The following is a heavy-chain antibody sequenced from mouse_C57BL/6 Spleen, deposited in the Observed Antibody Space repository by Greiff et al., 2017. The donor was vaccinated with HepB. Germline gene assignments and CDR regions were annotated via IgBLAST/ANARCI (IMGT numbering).Heavy chain of an antibody. V-gene: IGHV14-3*01. CDR2: IDPANGNT. Sequence: VHVKQSVAELVRPGASVKLSCTASGFNIKNTYMHWVKQRPEQGLEWIGRIDPANGNTKYAPKFQGKATITADTSSNTAYLQLSSLTSEDTAIYYCARYYSKDYYAMDYWGQGTSVTVSS. J-gene: IGHJ4*01. CDR1: GFNIKNTY. CDR3: ARYYSKDYYAMDY. D-gene: IGHD2-5*01.